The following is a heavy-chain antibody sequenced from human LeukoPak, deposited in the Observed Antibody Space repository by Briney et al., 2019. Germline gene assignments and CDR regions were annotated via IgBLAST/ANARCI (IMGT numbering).Heavy chain of an antibody. CDR2: ISTYNGNT. CDR1: GYTLSTYG. V-gene: IGHV1-18*01. J-gene: IGHJ4*02. Sequence: ASVKVSCKASGYTLSTYGISWVRQAPGQGLEWMGWISTYNGNTEYAQQFQGRVTMTTDTSTSTAYMELSSLRSDDTAVYYCARDPPHSSGPNSPCFEYWGQGTLVTVSS. D-gene: IGHD6-19*01. CDR3: ARDPPHSSGPNSPCFEY.